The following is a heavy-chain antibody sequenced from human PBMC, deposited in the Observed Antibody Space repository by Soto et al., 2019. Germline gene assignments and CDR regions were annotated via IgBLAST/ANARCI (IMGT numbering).Heavy chain of an antibody. Sequence: GGSLRLSCAASGFTFSNAWMSWVRQAPGKGLEWVGRIKSKTDGGTTDYAAPVKGRFTISRDDSKNTLYLQMNSLKTEDTAVYYCTTVFSNVLLWFGESAPDYWGQGTLVTVSS. J-gene: IGHJ4*02. V-gene: IGHV3-15*01. D-gene: IGHD3-10*01. CDR3: TTVFSNVLLWFGESAPDY. CDR2: IKSKTDGGTT. CDR1: GFTFSNAW.